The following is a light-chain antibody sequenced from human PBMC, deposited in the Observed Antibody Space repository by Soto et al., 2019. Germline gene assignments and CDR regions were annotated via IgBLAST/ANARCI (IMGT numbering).Light chain of an antibody. CDR2: DVS. CDR3: SSYAGSSTPVV. J-gene: IGLJ2*01. CDR1: SSDIGGYNY. Sequence: QSALTQPASVSGSPGQSITNSCTGTSSDIGGYNYVSWYQQHPGKAPKLIIYDVSNRPSGVSNRFSGSKSGNTASLTISGLQAEDEADFYCSSYAGSSTPVVFGGGTQLTVL. V-gene: IGLV2-14*01.